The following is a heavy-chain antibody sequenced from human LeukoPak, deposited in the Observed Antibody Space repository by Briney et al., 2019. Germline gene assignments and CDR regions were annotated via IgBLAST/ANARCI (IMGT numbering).Heavy chain of an antibody. D-gene: IGHD4-17*01. CDR3: ARGGGTADFSPGDNYYYYYMDV. J-gene: IGHJ6*03. CDR1: GGTFSSYA. V-gene: IGHV1-69*05. CDR2: IIPIFGTA. Sequence: SVKVSCKASGGTFSSYAISWVRQAPGQGLEWMGGIIPIFGTANYAQKFQGRVTITTDESTSTAYMELSSLRSEDTAVYYCARGGGTADFSPGDNYYYYYMDVCGKGTTVTVSS.